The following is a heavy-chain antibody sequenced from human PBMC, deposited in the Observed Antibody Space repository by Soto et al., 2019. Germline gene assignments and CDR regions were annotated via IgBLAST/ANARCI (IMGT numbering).Heavy chain of an antibody. Sequence: EVQLLESGGGLVQPGGSLRLSCAASGFTFSSYAMSWVRQAPGKGLEWVSAISGSGGSTYYADSVKGRFTISRDNSKNTMYLQMNSLRAEDTAVYYCAKDALVGSSWSHYFDYWGQGTLVTVSS. D-gene: IGHD6-13*01. J-gene: IGHJ4*02. V-gene: IGHV3-23*01. CDR1: GFTFSSYA. CDR2: ISGSGGST. CDR3: AKDALVGSSWSHYFDY.